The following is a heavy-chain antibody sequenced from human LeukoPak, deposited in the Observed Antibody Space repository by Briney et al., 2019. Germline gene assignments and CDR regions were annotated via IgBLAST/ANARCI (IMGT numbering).Heavy chain of an antibody. CDR1: GYSFTNYW. J-gene: IGHJ4*02. CDR2: IYPGDSDT. V-gene: IGHV5-51*01. D-gene: IGHD6-13*01. Sequence: GESLKISCKGFGYSFTNYWIGWVRQMPGKGLEWMGIIYPGDSDTRYSPSFQGQVTISADKSISTAYLQWSSLKASDTAMYYCARHVRAAAGHFDYWGQGTLVTVSS. CDR3: ARHVRAAAGHFDY.